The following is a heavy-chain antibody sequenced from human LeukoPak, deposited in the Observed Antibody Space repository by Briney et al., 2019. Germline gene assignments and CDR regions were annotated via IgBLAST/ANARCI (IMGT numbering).Heavy chain of an antibody. Sequence: GGSLRLSCVASGFSFSSYAMAWVRQAPGKRLEWVSSIHGSVSGSAGSTYFADSVKGRFTISRDNSKNTLYLQMNSLRTEDTAVYYCAKGKINHDGAFDIWGQGTMVTVSP. CDR2: IHGSVSGSAGST. V-gene: IGHV3-23*01. CDR3: AKGKINHDGAFDI. D-gene: IGHD1-14*01. CDR1: GFSFSSYA. J-gene: IGHJ3*02.